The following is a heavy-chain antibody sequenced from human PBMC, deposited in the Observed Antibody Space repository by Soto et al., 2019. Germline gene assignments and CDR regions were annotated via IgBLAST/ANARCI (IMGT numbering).Heavy chain of an antibody. J-gene: IGHJ4*02. V-gene: IGHV4-39*01. CDR1: GGSISSSSYY. CDR3: ARYINLESVDY. CDR2: IYYSGST. Sequence: SETLSLTCTVSGGSISSSSYYWGWIRQPPGKGLEWIGSIYYSGSTYYNPSLKSRVTISVDTSKNQFSLKLSSVTAADTAVYYCARYINLESVDYWGQGTLVTVSS.